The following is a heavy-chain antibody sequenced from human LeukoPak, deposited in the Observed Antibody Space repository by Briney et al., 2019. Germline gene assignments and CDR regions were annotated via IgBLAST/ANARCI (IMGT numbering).Heavy chain of an antibody. Sequence: ASVKVSCKASGYTFANYGVSWVRQAPGQGLEWMGWISGYNGNTAYAQKFQGRLTVTTATSTSSAYLELRSLRSDDTAVYYCARDFPIEYSNSSIFHAFNIWGQGTMVSVSS. CDR2: ISGYNGNT. V-gene: IGHV1-18*01. CDR1: GYTFANYG. CDR3: ARDFPIEYSNSSIFHAFNI. J-gene: IGHJ3*02. D-gene: IGHD6-6*01.